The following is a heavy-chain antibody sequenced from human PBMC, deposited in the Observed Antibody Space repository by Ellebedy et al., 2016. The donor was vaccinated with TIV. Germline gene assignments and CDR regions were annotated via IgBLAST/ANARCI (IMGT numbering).Heavy chain of an antibody. CDR1: GFTFSTYS. V-gene: IGHV3-48*01. D-gene: IGHD3-22*01. CDR2: IGCSGSTI. CDR3: ARAGDYDLLSPAGGY. Sequence: PGGSLRLSCVGSGFTFSTYSFNWVRQAPGKGLEWVSYIGCSGSTINYADSVKGRFTVSRDNAKDSLYLQMDSLRADDTAVYYCARAGDYDLLSPAGGYWGQGTLVTVSS. J-gene: IGHJ4*02.